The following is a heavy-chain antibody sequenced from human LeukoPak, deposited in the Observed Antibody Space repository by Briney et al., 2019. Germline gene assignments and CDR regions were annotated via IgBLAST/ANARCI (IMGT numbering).Heavy chain of an antibody. CDR3: ARDQARMTTVSYFDY. CDR2: ISSSSSII. CDR1: GFTFSIYS. D-gene: IGHD4-11*01. Sequence: GGSLRLSCAASGFTFSIYSMNWVRQAPGKGLEWVSYISSSSSIIYYADSVKGRFTISRDNAKNSLYLQLNSLTAEDTAVYFCARDQARMTTVSYFDYWGQGTLVTVSS. J-gene: IGHJ4*02. V-gene: IGHV3-48*01.